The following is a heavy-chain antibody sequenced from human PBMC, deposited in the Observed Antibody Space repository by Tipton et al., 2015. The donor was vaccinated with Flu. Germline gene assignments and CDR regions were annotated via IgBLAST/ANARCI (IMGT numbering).Heavy chain of an antibody. J-gene: IGHJ6*02. CDR3: ARDLVQDYRDQYFGMDV. Sequence: TLSLTCTVSGGSVSPYYWNWVRQSPGEGLEWIGYIYYRGTTGYNPSLKSRVTISVDTSKNQVSLKLTSVTAADTAVYYCARDLVQDYRDQYFGMDVWGQGTTVTVSS. D-gene: IGHD4-11*01. V-gene: IGHV4-59*02. CDR1: GGSVSPYY. CDR2: IYYRGTT.